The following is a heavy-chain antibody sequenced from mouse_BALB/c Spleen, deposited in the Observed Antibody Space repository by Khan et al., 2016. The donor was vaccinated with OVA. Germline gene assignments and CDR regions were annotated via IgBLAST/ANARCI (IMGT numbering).Heavy chain of an antibody. CDR3: ARTARIKY. Sequence: EVELVESGPGLVKPSQSLSLTCTVTGYSITRGYGWNWIRQFPGNKLEWMGYISYSGSTNYNPSLKSRISITRNTSKNQFFLQLISVTTDDTATYYCARTARIKYWGQGTTLTVSS. CDR1: GYSITRGYG. V-gene: IGHV3-2*02. J-gene: IGHJ2*01. CDR2: ISYSGST. D-gene: IGHD1-2*01.